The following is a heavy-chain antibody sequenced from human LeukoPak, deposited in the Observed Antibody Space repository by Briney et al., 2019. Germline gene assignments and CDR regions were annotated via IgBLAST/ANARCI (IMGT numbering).Heavy chain of an antibody. J-gene: IGHJ4*02. D-gene: IGHD1-26*01. CDR1: GYTFTGYY. Sequence: ASVKVSCKASGYTFTGYYMHWVRQAPGQGLEWMGRINPNSGGTNYAQKFQGRVTMTRDTSISTAYMELSRLRSDDKAVYYCARPSSGSGSKPALDYWGQGTLVTVSS. V-gene: IGHV1-2*06. CDR2: INPNSGGT. CDR3: ARPSSGSGSKPALDY.